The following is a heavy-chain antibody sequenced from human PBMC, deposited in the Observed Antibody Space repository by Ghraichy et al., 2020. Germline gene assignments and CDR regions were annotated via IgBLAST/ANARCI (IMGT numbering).Heavy chain of an antibody. CDR1: GFSLSNYW. J-gene: IGHJ4*02. V-gene: IGHV3-7*01. CDR2: VNHDGSET. Sequence: GGSLRLSCAASGFSLSNYWMNWVRQAPGKGLEWVANVNHDGSETYSMDSVKGRFTVSREHAENSLYLQMNSLKVADTAVYYCVRGTASPGLDYWGQGPLVTVSP. CDR3: VRGTASPGLDY. D-gene: IGHD2-21*02.